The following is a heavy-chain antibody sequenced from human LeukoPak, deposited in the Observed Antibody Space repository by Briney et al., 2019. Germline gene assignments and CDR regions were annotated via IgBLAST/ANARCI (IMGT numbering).Heavy chain of an antibody. CDR2: IYYSVST. D-gene: IGHD3-16*02. CDR1: GVSISSYY. Sequence: PSETLSLTCTVSGVSISSYYWSWIRQPPGKGLEWIGYIYYSVSTNYNPSLKSRVTISVDTSKNQFSLKLSSVTAADTAVYYCARGFNWGSYRNFDYWGQGTLVTVSS. J-gene: IGHJ4*02. CDR3: ARGFNWGSYRNFDY. V-gene: IGHV4-59*01.